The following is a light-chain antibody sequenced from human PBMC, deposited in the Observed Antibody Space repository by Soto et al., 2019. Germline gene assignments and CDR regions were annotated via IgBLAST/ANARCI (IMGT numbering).Light chain of an antibody. Sequence: VLTQSPATLSLSHGERATLSCRAIRSISFCLTLYQPKPPQTPRPLIYGSSTRATGFPARFSGSRSGTQFTLTISSLQSEDFAVYFSPQRSSWPPITFGQGTRLEIK. CDR3: PQRSSWPPIT. V-gene: IGKV3-11*01. CDR2: GSS. CDR1: RSISFC. J-gene: IGKJ5*01.